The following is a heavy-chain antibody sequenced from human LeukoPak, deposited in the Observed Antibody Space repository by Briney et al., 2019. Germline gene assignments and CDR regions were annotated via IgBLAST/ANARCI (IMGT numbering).Heavy chain of an antibody. J-gene: IGHJ4*02. CDR2: ISSSSSYT. CDR3: ARGSGHYYGSGSYPGY. Sequence: GGSLRLSCAASGFTFSDYYMSWIRQAPGKGLEWVSYISSSSSYTNYADSVKGRFTISRDNAKNSLYLQMNSLRAEDTAVYYCARGSGHYYGSGSYPGYWGQGTLVTVS. CDR1: GFTFSDYY. V-gene: IGHV3-11*06. D-gene: IGHD3-10*01.